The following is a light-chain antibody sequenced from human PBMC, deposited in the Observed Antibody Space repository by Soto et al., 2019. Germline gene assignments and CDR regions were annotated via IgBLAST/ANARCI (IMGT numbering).Light chain of an antibody. J-gene: IGLJ1*01. Sequence: QSALTQPASVSGSPGQSITISCTGTSSDVGAYNYVSWYQQHPGKAPKLMIYDVSNRPSGISDRFSVSKSGNTASLTISNLQADDEADXYCSSYTNSGTYVFGTGTKVTVL. CDR1: SSDVGAYNY. CDR3: SSYTNSGTYV. CDR2: DVS. V-gene: IGLV2-14*01.